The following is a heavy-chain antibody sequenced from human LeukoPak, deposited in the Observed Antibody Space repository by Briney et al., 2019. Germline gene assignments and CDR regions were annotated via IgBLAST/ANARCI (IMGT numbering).Heavy chain of an antibody. CDR2: FDPEDGET. Sequence: GASVTVSCKVSVYTLTELSMHWVRQAPGKGLEWMGGFDPEDGETIYAQKFQGRVTMTEDTSTDTAYMELSSLRSEDTAVYYCATPVARNYYFDYWGQGTLVTVSS. D-gene: IGHD5-12*01. V-gene: IGHV1-24*01. CDR3: ATPVARNYYFDY. J-gene: IGHJ4*02. CDR1: VYTLTELS.